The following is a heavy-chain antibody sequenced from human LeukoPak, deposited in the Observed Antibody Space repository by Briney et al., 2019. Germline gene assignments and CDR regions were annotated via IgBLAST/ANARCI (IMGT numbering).Heavy chain of an antibody. V-gene: IGHV1-3*01. D-gene: IGHD3-10*01. CDR1: RYTLTSYA. CDR2: INAGNGNT. CDR3: ARGVRWFGESYYFDY. J-gene: IGHJ4*02. Sequence: ASVTVSCKASRYTLTSYAMHWVRQAPGQLLEWLGWINAGNGNTKYSQKFQGRVTITRDTCASTAYMELSSLRSEDTAVYYCARGVRWFGESYYFDYWGQGTLVTVSS.